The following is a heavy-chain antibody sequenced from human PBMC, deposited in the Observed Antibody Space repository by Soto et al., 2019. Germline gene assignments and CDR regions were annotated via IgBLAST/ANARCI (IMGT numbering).Heavy chain of an antibody. D-gene: IGHD2-15*01. J-gene: IGHJ6*02. CDR3: ARLYRSGGSCYRRDSIVGATPGFYGMDV. Sequence: GDSLKISCKGSGYSFTSYWIGWVRQMPGKGLEWMGIIYPGDSDTRYSPSFQGQVTISADKSISTAYLQWSSLKASDTAMYYCARLYRSGGSCYRRDSIVGATPGFYGMDVWGQGTTVTVYS. CDR2: IYPGDSDT. V-gene: IGHV5-51*01. CDR1: GYSFTSYW.